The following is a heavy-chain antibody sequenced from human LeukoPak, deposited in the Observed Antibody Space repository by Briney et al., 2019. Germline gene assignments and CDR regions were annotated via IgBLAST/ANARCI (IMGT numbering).Heavy chain of an antibody. CDR2: IYPGDSDT. D-gene: IGHD2-15*01. V-gene: IGHV5-51*01. Sequence: GESLKISCKGSGYSFTSYWIAWVRQMPGKGLEWMGIIYPGDSDTRYSPSFQGQVTISVDKSISTAYLQWSSLKASDTAMYYCALTRMDGYCSGGSCWDAFDIWGQGTMVTVSS. J-gene: IGHJ3*02. CDR1: GYSFTSYW. CDR3: ALTRMDGYCSGGSCWDAFDI.